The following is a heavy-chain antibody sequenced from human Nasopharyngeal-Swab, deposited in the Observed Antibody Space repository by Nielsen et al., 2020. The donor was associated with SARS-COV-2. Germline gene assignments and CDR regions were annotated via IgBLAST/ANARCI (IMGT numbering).Heavy chain of an antibody. Sequence: SETLSLTCTVSGGSISSYYWSWIRQPAGKGLEWIGRIYTSGSTNYNPSLKSRVTISVDTSKNQFSLKLSSVTAADTAVYYCARDNSGIGVTPNGMDVWGQGTTVTVSS. J-gene: IGHJ6*02. D-gene: IGHD2-21*02. CDR2: IYTSGST. CDR1: GGSISSYY. CDR3: ARDNSGIGVTPNGMDV. V-gene: IGHV4-4*07.